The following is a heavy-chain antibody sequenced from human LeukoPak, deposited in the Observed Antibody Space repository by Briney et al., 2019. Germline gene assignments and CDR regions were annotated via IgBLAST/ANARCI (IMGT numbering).Heavy chain of an antibody. Sequence: ASVKVSCKASGYTFTSYYMHWVRQAPGQGLEWMGIINPSGGSTSYAQKFQGRVTMTRDTSTSTVCMELSSLRSEDTAVYYCARDNGYCSGGSCPQVYGMDVWGQGTTVTVSS. CDR3: ARDNGYCSGGSCPQVYGMDV. CDR1: GYTFTSYY. V-gene: IGHV1-46*01. D-gene: IGHD2-15*01. CDR2: INPSGGST. J-gene: IGHJ6*02.